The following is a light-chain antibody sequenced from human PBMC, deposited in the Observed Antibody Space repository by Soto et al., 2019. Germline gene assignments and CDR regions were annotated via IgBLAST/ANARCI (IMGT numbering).Light chain of an antibody. CDR2: EVS. CDR3: SSYTSISTYV. CDR1: SSDVGGYEY. V-gene: IGLV2-14*01. Sequence: QSVLTQPASVSGSPGQSITISCTGTSSDVGGYEYVSWYQQHPGKAPKLIIYEVSNRPSGVSNRFSGSKSANTASLSISGLQAEDEADYYCSSYTSISTYVFGTGTKVTVL. J-gene: IGLJ1*01.